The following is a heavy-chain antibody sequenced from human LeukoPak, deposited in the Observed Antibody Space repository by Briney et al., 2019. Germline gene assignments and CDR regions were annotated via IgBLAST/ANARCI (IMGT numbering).Heavy chain of an antibody. CDR1: GYTFTSYG. CDR2: ISAYNGNT. J-gene: IGHJ4*02. CDR3: ARDGIRIDYDILTADY. D-gene: IGHD3-9*01. V-gene: IGHV1-18*01. Sequence: ASVKVSCKASGYTFTSYGISWVRQAPGQGLEWMGWISAYNGNTNYAQKLQGRVTMTTDTSTSTAYMELRSLRSDDTAVYYWARDGIRIDYDILTADYWGQGTLVTVSS.